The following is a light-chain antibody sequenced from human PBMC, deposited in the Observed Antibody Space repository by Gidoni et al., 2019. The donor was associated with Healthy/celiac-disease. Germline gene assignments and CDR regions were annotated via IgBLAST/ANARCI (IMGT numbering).Light chain of an antibody. CDR2: GAS. V-gene: IGKV3-15*01. CDR3: QQYNNWPPLYT. Sequence: EIVMTQSPATLSVSPGERATLSCRASQSVSSNLAWYKQKPGQAPRLLIYGASTRATGIPARFSGSGSGTEFTLTISSLQSEDFAVDYCQQYNNWPPLYTFGQGTKLEIK. J-gene: IGKJ2*01. CDR1: QSVSSN.